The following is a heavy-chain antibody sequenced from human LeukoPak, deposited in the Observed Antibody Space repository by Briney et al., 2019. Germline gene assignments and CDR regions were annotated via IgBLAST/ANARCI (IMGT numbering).Heavy chain of an antibody. Sequence: GGSLRLSCAASGFTFSVAAMTWVRQAPGKGLEWVSLIGASGESTYYADSVKGRFTISRDNSKNTLYLQMDSLRAEDTAVYYCARELPPVMKYYFDYWGQGTLVTVSS. CDR1: GFTFSVAA. CDR2: IGASGEST. CDR3: ARELPPVMKYYFDY. V-gene: IGHV3-23*01. J-gene: IGHJ4*02. D-gene: IGHD4-11*01.